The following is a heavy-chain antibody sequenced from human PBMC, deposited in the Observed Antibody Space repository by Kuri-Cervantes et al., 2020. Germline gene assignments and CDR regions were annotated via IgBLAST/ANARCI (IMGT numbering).Heavy chain of an antibody. D-gene: IGHD5-12*01. CDR3: ARDPPYSGYNSYSLMDY. J-gene: IGHJ4*02. Sequence: SVKVSCKASGYTFTSYYMHWVRQAPGQGLEWMGLINPSGCSTIYAQKFQGRVTMTRDTFTSAVYMELSSLRSEDTAVYYCARDPPYSGYNSYSLMDYWGQGTLVTVSS. CDR2: INPSGCST. V-gene: IGHV1-46*01. CDR1: GYTFTSYY.